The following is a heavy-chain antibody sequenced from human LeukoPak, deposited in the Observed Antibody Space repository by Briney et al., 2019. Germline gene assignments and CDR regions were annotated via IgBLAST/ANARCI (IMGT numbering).Heavy chain of an antibody. V-gene: IGHV3-23*01. Sequence: PGGSLRLSGAASGFTFSSYAMSWVRQAPGKGLEWVSAISGSGGSTYYADSVKGRFTISRDNSKNTLYLQMNSLRAEDTAVYYCAKDRGDYYDSSGLDYWGQGTLVTVSS. D-gene: IGHD3-22*01. CDR2: ISGSGGST. CDR3: AKDRGDYYDSSGLDY. J-gene: IGHJ4*02. CDR1: GFTFSSYA.